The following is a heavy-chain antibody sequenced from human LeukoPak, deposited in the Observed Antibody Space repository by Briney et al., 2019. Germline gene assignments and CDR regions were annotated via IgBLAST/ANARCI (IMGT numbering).Heavy chain of an antibody. CDR2: IYYTGRT. Sequence: SETLSLTCTVSGGSISYYYWTWIRQSPGKGLEWVGQIYYTGRTYYNPSLERRVTISLDTSRIQFSLIMTSVTAADTAMYYCARGGTYNDILSVDPWGQGTLVSVSS. V-gene: IGHV4-59*01. CDR3: ARGGTYNDILSVDP. J-gene: IGHJ5*02. CDR1: GGSISYYY. D-gene: IGHD3-9*01.